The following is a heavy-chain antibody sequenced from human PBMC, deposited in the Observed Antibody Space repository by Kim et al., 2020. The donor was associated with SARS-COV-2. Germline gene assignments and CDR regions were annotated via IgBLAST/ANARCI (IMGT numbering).Heavy chain of an antibody. CDR3: ARGRYFDWLSSAFDY. V-gene: IGHV3-48*03. J-gene: IGHJ4*02. D-gene: IGHD3-9*01. Sequence: DAVKGLFTISRDNAKNSLYLQMNSLRAEDTAVYYCARGRYFDWLSSAFDYWGQGTLVTVSS.